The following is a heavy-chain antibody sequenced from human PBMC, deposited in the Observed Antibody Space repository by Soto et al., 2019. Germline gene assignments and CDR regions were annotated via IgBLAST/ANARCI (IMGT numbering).Heavy chain of an antibody. CDR2: IITLFGTS. J-gene: IGHJ4*02. D-gene: IGHD2-21*02. CDR1: GGTFSSHS. CDR3: AIEVGYGDFSAALLD. Sequence: VQLMQSGAEVKKPGTSVKVSCKASGGTFSSHSINWVRQAPGQGLEWMGGIITLFGTSNYGHNCQGRVTITAGQATSTAYMELNSMTSDDTAVYYCAIEVGYGDFSAALLDWGQGTLVTVSS. V-gene: IGHV1-69*01.